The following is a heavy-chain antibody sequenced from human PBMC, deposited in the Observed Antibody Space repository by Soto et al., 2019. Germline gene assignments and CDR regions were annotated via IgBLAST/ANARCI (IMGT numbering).Heavy chain of an antibody. CDR1: GYTFTSYD. Sequence: QVQLVQSGAEVKKPGASVKVSCKASGYTFTSYDINWVRQATGQGLEWMGWMNPNSGNTGYAQKFRGRVTMTRNTSVSTAYMELGSLRSEDTAVYYCARGRYTNYYCYMDVWGKGTTVTVSS. CDR2: MNPNSGNT. CDR3: ARGRYTNYYCYMDV. V-gene: IGHV1-8*01. J-gene: IGHJ6*03. D-gene: IGHD5-12*01.